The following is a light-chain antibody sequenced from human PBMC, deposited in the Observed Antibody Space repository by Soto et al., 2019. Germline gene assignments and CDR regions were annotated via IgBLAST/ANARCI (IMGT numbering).Light chain of an antibody. CDR1: QTISAL. CDR2: DAS. J-gene: IGKJ2*01. V-gene: IGKV1-5*01. Sequence: IQMTQSPSTLSASVGDRVTITCQASQTISALLAWYQHKPGKAPKLLIYDASSLESGVPSRFSGSGSGTEFTLTISSLQPDDSATYYRQQYSSLVTFGQGTKREI. CDR3: QQYSSLVT.